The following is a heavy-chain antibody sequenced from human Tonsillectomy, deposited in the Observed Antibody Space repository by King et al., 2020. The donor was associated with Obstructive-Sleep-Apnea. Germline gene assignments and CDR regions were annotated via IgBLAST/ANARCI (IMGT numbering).Heavy chain of an antibody. V-gene: IGHV3-23*04. CDR1: GFSFSNYA. J-gene: IGHJ1*01. CDR2: ISGSGGST. CDR3: AKDLTEQYFQH. Sequence: VQLVESGGGLVQPGGSLRLSFAASGFSFSNYAMNCVRQAPGKGLEWVSAISGSGGSTYYADSVKGRFTISRDNAKNTLYLQMNSLRAEDTAVYFCAKDLTEQYFQHWGQGTLVTVSS.